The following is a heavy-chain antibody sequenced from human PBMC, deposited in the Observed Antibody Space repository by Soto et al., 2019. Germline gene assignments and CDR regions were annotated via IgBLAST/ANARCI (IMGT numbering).Heavy chain of an antibody. CDR1: GGSISSYY. CDR3: AKYSSSWPYYYYYGMDV. Sequence: SETLSLTCTVSGGSISSYYWSWIRQPPGKGLEWIGEINHSGSTNYNPSLKSRVTISVDTSKNQFSLKLSSVTAADTAVYYCAKYSSSWPYYYYYGMDVWGQGTTVTVSS. D-gene: IGHD6-13*01. CDR2: INHSGST. V-gene: IGHV4-34*01. J-gene: IGHJ6*02.